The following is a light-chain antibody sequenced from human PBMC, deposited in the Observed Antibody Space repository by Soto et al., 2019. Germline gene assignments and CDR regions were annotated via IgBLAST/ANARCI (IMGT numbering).Light chain of an antibody. CDR2: WAS. J-gene: IGKJ1*01. CDR1: QSVLYNSNNKNF. V-gene: IGKV4-1*01. CDR3: QQYYTNPGT. Sequence: DIVMTQSPDSLAVSLGERASINCKSSQSVLYNSNNKNFLAWYQQKPGQPPKLLIYWASTRESGVPDRFSGSGSGTDFTLTISSLQAEDVAVYYCQQYYTNPGTFGQGTKVEIK.